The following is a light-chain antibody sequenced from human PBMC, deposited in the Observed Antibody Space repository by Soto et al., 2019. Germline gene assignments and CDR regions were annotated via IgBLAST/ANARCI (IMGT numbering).Light chain of an antibody. J-gene: IGKJ4*02. CDR3: KKFSSYPVT. Sequence: EFVLTQSPGTLSLSPGERATLSCRASQTVRNNYLAWYQQKPGQAPRLLIYDASSRATGIPDRFNGGGSGTDFTLTISRLEPEDFAVYYCKKFSSYPVTLGGGTKVDIK. CDR1: QTVRNNY. V-gene: IGKV3-20*01. CDR2: DAS.